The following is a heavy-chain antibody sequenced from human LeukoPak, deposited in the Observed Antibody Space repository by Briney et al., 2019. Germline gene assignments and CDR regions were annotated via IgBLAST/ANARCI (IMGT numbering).Heavy chain of an antibody. J-gene: IGHJ4*02. D-gene: IGHD2-15*01. CDR2: INPSGRST. V-gene: IGHV1-46*01. CDR1: GYTFTSNH. Sequence: ASVKVSCKAPGYTFTSNHIHWVRQAPGQGLEWMGIINPSGRSTNYARKFQGRVTMTSDTSTSTVYMELSSLRFEDTAVYYCAREQGQVPGPLVVAGTYYFDYWGQGTLVTVSS. CDR3: AREQGQVPGPLVVAGTYYFDY.